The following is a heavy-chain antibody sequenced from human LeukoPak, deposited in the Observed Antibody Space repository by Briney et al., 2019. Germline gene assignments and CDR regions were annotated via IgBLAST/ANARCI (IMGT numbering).Heavy chain of an antibody. V-gene: IGHV1-18*01. J-gene: IGHJ3*02. CDR3: ARLHTKTLAFDI. D-gene: IGHD3-3*01. CDR2: ISAYNGNT. Sequence: ASVKVSCKASGYTFTSYGISWVRQAPGQGLEWMGWISAYNGNTNYAQKLQGRVTMTTDTSTSTAYMELRSLRSDDTAVYHCARLHTKTLAFDIWGQGTMVTVSS. CDR1: GYTFTSYG.